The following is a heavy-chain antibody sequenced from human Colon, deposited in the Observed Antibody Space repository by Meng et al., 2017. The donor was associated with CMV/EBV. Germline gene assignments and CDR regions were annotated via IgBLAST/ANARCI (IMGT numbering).Heavy chain of an antibody. CDR3: ARALSGDGMDV. D-gene: IGHD3-10*01. CDR2: ISENARTT. CDR1: GFPFSDYY. J-gene: IGHJ6*02. V-gene: IGHV3-11*01. Sequence: GESLKISCATSGFPFSDYYMSWIRQAPGKGLEWVAYISENARTTYYAESVKCRFTISRDNAKNSLYLQMNSLRAEDTALYYCARALSGDGMDVWGQGTTVTVSS.